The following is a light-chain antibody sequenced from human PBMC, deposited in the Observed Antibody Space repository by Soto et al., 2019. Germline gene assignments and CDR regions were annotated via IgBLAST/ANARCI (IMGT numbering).Light chain of an antibody. Sequence: AIQMTQSPSSLSASVGDRVSLTCRASQDIGHFLSWYQHRPEKAHKLLIYGASSLHVGAPSRISGSGSGTDFTLTISSLQPEDCGTYFCLQDHTWPWTIGQGSRVAI. J-gene: IGKJ1*01. CDR3: LQDHTWPWT. CDR1: QDIGHF. CDR2: GAS. V-gene: IGKV1-6*01.